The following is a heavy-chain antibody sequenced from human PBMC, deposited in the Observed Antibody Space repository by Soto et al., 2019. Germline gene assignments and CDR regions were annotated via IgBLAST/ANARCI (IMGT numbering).Heavy chain of an antibody. Sequence: EVQLVESGGGLVQPGGSLRRSCAASGFTFSSYWMHWIRQVPGKGLVWVSRINSEGSSTIYADSVKGRFTISRDNAKKTLYLQMSSLRGEDTAVYYCARDYDSSGYNAGYWGQGTLVTVYS. CDR2: INSEGSST. CDR1: GFTFSSYW. CDR3: ARDYDSSGYNAGY. J-gene: IGHJ4*02. V-gene: IGHV3-74*01. D-gene: IGHD3-22*01.